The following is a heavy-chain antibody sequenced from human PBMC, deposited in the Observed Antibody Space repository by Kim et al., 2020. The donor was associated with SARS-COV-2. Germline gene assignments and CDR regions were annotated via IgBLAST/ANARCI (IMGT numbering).Heavy chain of an antibody. CDR1: GFTVSRNY. J-gene: IGHJ4*02. V-gene: IGHV3-66*01. CDR3: ARDLAFLVVAGTNPIDY. D-gene: IGHD6-19*01. CDR2: IYSGGST. Sequence: GGSLRLSCAASGFTVSRNYMSWVRQAPGKGLEWVSLIYSGGSTYYADSVKGRFTISRDDSKNTVYLQMNRLRAEDTAVYYCARDLAFLVVAGTNPIDYWGQGTLSPSPQ.